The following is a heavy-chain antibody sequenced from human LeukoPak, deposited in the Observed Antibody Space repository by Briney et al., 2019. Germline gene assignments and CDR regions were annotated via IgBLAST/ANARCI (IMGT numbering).Heavy chain of an antibody. CDR3: ARVPAGNWNFNVGYYYYGMDV. V-gene: IGHV3-74*01. D-gene: IGHD1-1*01. CDR2: INSEGSST. J-gene: IGHJ6*02. Sequence: VGSLRLSCAASLFTFSSYWLHGVRQAPGKGLVWVSRINSEGSSTSYADSVKGRFTISRDNAKNTLYLQMNSLRAEDTAVYYCARVPAGNWNFNVGYYYYGMDVWGQGTTVTVSS. CDR1: LFTFSSYW.